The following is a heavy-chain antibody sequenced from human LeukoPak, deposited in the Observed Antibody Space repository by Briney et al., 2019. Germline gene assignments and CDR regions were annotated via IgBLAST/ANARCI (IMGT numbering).Heavy chain of an antibody. V-gene: IGHV3-66*01. CDR2: IYRGGST. J-gene: IGHJ4*02. D-gene: IGHD3-9*01. Sequence: GGSLRPSCADSGFTVSSNYMRWARQAPGKGLEWVSVIYRGGSTHYADSVKGRFTISRDNSKNTLYLRMNSLRAEDTAVYYCARDRLHYDSLTGYPADWGQGTLLTLSS. CDR3: ARDRLHYDSLTGYPAD. CDR1: GFTVSSNY.